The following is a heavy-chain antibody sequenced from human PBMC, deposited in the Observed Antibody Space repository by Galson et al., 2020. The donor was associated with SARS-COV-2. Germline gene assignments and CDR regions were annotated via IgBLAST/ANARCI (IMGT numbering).Heavy chain of an antibody. D-gene: IGHD3-16*02. CDR2: ISRSSSYI. Sequence: GESLKISCAASGFTFSSYSMNWVRQAPGKGLEWVSSISRSSSYIYYADSVKGRFTISRDNAKNSLYLQMNSLRAEDTAVYYCARDGYDYVWGSYPPDYWGQGTLVTVSS. V-gene: IGHV3-21*01. J-gene: IGHJ4*02. CDR1: GFTFSSYS. CDR3: ARDGYDYVWGSYPPDY.